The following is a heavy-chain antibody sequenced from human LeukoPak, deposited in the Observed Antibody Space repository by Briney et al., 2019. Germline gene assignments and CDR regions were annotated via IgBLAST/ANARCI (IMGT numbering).Heavy chain of an antibody. CDR2: IYPGDSDT. D-gene: IGHD5-24*01. Sequence: GESLKISCKGSGYSFTSYWSGWVRQMPGKGLEWMGIIYPGDSDTRHSPSFQGQVTISAEKSISTAYLQWSSLKASDTALYYCASRKKGMATAGSDFWGQGTLVTVSS. V-gene: IGHV5-51*01. J-gene: IGHJ4*02. CDR1: GYSFTSYW. CDR3: ASRKKGMATAGSDF.